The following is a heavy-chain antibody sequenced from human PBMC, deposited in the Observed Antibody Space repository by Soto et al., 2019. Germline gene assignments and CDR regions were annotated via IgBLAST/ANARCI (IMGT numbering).Heavy chain of an antibody. J-gene: IGHJ4*02. CDR2: FDASDSST. CDR1: GYSFTSYW. Sequence: GESLKISCKGSGYSFTSYWITWVRQMPGKGLEWMGRFDASDSSTNYSPSFRGHVTISSDRSTNTAYLQWSSLKASDTAMYYCARSLNRVATIRGSSSVPGRWGQGTLVTVPQ. V-gene: IGHV5-10-1*01. D-gene: IGHD5-12*01. CDR3: ARSLNRVATIRGSSSVPGR.